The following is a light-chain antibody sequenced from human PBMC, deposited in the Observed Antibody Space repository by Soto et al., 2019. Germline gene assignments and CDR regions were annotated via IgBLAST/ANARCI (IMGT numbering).Light chain of an antibody. Sequence: DIQMTQSPSTLSASVGDRVAITCRASQSIRIWLAWYQQKPGKAPTLLIYKASSLERGVPSRFSGSGSGTEFTLTISSLQPDDFATYYCQQYNDYSWTFGQGTKVEIK. CDR2: KAS. CDR3: QQYNDYSWT. J-gene: IGKJ1*01. CDR1: QSIRIW. V-gene: IGKV1-5*03.